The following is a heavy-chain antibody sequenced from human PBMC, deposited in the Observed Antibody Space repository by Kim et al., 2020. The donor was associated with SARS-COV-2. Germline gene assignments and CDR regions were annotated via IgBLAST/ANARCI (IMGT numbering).Heavy chain of an antibody. CDR2: IKQDGSEK. Sequence: GGSLRLSCAASGFTFSSYWMSWVRQAPGKGLEWVANIKQDGSEKYYVDSVKGRFTISRDNAKNSLYLQMNSLRAEDTAVYYCARESDFWSAYGTWSASMDVWGQGTTVTVSS. V-gene: IGHV3-7*03. J-gene: IGHJ6*02. CDR3: ARESDFWSAYGTWSASMDV. D-gene: IGHD3-3*01. CDR1: GFTFSSYW.